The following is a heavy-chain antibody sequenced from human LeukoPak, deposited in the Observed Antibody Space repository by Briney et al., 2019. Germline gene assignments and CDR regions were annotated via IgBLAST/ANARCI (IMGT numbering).Heavy chain of an antibody. CDR2: ISGSGGST. CDR1: GSTFSSYA. V-gene: IGHV3-23*01. Sequence: GGSLRLSCAASGSTFSSYAMSWVRQAPGKGLEGVSAISGSGGSTYYADSVKGRFTISRDNSKNTLYLQMNSLRAEDTAVYYCAKDLLQDYDFWSGYYTGMDVWGKGTTVTVSS. CDR3: AKDLLQDYDFWSGYYTGMDV. D-gene: IGHD3-3*01. J-gene: IGHJ6*03.